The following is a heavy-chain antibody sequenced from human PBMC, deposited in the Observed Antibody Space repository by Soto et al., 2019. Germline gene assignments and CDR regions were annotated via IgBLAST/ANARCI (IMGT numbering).Heavy chain of an antibody. D-gene: IGHD3-16*02. Sequence: QVQLVQSGAELKKPGASLKVSCATSGYTFTSNSITWVRQAPGHGLEWMGWISAYNGETSYAEKFQGRLTITTDTYTSTAYMELRSLRSDATAVYYCARVWGNYRAPSGVAGFDTWGQGTLVTVSS. J-gene: IGHJ5*02. CDR2: ISAYNGET. CDR3: ARVWGNYRAPSGVAGFDT. V-gene: IGHV1-18*04. CDR1: GYTFTSNS.